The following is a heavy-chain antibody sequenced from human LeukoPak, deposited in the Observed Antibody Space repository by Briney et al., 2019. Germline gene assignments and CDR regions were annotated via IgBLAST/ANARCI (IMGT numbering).Heavy chain of an antibody. Sequence: GGSLRLSCAASGFTFDDYAMHWVRQAPGKGLEWVSGISWNSGSIGYADSVKGRFTTSRDNAKNSLYLQMNSLRAEDTALYYCAKSSEFYDFWSGYRKYYYYGMDVWGQGTTVTVSS. CDR1: GFTFDDYA. CDR2: ISWNSGSI. J-gene: IGHJ6*02. D-gene: IGHD3-3*01. CDR3: AKSSEFYDFWSGYRKYYYYGMDV. V-gene: IGHV3-9*01.